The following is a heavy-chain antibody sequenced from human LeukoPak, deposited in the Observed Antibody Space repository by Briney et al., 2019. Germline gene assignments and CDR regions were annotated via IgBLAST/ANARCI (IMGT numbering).Heavy chain of an antibody. V-gene: IGHV1-24*01. D-gene: IGHD1-26*01. CDR2: FDPEDGET. CDR3: ARTLYSGSYGGLSY. J-gene: IGHJ4*02. Sequence: GASVKVSCKVSGYTLTELSMHWVRQAPGKGLEWMGGFDPEDGETIYAQKFQGRVTMTRDTSTSTVYMELSSLRSEDTAVYYCARTLYSGSYGGLSYWGQGTLVTVSS. CDR1: GYTLTELS.